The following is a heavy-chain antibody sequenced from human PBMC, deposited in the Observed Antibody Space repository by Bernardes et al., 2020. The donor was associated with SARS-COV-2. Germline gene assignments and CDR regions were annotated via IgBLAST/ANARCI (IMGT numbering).Heavy chain of an antibody. CDR3: ARSAPYYYDSTSYYYTY. D-gene: IGHD3-22*01. J-gene: IGHJ4*02. CDR1: GGTFSTYT. V-gene: IGHV1-69*02. CDR2: IIPVLGIA. Sequence: SVKVSCKASGGTFSTYTINWVRQAPGQQLEWMGRIIPVLGIANYAQKFQGRVTVTADKSTSTAYMELSSLRSEDTAVYYCARSAPYYYDSTSYYYTYWGQGTLVTVSS.